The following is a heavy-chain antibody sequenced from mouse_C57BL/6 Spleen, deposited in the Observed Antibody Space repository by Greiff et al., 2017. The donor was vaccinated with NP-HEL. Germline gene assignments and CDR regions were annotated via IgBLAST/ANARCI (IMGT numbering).Heavy chain of an antibody. Sequence: EVKLMESGGGLVKPGGSLKLSCAASGFTFSDYGMHWVRQAPEKGLEWVAYISSGSSTIYYADTVKGRFTISRDNAKNTLFLQMTSLGSEDTAMYYCARGGGYYYWYFDVWGTGTTVTVSS. CDR3: ARGGGYYYWYFDV. CDR2: ISSGSSTI. CDR1: GFTFSDYG. J-gene: IGHJ1*03. V-gene: IGHV5-17*01. D-gene: IGHD2-3*01.